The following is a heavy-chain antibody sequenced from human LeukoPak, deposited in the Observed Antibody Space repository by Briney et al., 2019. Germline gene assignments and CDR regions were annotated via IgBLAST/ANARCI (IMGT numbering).Heavy chain of an antibody. V-gene: IGHV3-23*01. CDR2: ISGSGGST. J-gene: IGHJ4*02. CDR1: GFTFSSYA. Sequence: GGSLRLSCAASGFTFSSYAMSWVRQAPGKGLEWVSAISGSGGSTYYADSVKGRFTISRDNSKNTLYLQMNSLRAEDTAVYYCAKDVIAVAYFPYYFDCWGQGTLVTVSS. D-gene: IGHD6-19*01. CDR3: AKDVIAVAYFPYYFDC.